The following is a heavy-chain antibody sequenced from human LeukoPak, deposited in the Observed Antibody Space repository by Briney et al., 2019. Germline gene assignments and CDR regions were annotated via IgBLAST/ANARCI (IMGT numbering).Heavy chain of an antibody. J-gene: IGHJ3*02. CDR2: IYYSGST. Sequence: PSETLSRTCTVSGGSISSGGYYWSWIRQHPGKGLEWIGYIYYSGSTYYNPSLKSRVTISVDTSKNQFSLKLSSVTAADTAVYYCASRQISGLDAFDIWGQGTMVTVSS. V-gene: IGHV4-31*03. CDR3: ASRQISGLDAFDI. D-gene: IGHD2-15*01. CDR1: GGSISSGGYY.